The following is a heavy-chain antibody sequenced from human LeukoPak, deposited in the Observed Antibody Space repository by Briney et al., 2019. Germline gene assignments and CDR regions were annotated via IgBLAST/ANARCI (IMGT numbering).Heavy chain of an antibody. CDR3: ARGSPGYYYYYYMDV. V-gene: IGHV1-8*01. CDR1: RYTFTSYD. J-gene: IGHJ6*03. D-gene: IGHD2-2*01. CDR2: MNPNSGNT. Sequence: GASVKVSCKASRYTFTSYDINWVRQATGQGLEWMGWMNPNSGNTGYAQKFQGRVTMTRNTSISTAYMELSSLRSEDTAVYYCARGSPGYYYYYYMDVWGKGTTVTVSS.